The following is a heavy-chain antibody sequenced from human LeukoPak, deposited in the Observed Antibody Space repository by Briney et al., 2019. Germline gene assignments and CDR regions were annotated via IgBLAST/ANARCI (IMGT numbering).Heavy chain of an antibody. J-gene: IGHJ2*01. CDR1: GFTLSHYQ. V-gene: IGHV3-48*03. CDR2: KNLGGDAT. D-gene: IGHD6-6*01. Sequence: PGDSLTLSCVISGFTLSHYQLIWVRQPAPQGLARVSYKNLGGDATHFADSMKGRFTMSRDDAKNSVYLQLNSLRAEDTAIYYCARKTDRPGEVGRDRYFDLWGRGTLVTVSS. CDR3: ARKTDRPGEVGRDRYFDL.